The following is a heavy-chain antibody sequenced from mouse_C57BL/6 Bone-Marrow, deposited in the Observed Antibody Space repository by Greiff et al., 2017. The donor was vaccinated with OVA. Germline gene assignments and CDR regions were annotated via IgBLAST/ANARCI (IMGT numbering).Heavy chain of an antibody. D-gene: IGHD3-2*02. CDR1: GFTFSSYG. Sequence: EVQLVESGGDLVKPGGSLKLSCAASGFTFSSYGMSWVRQTPDKRLEWVATISSGGSYTYYPDSVKGRFTISRDNAKNTLYLQMSSLKSEDTAMYYCARLRQLRPFAYWGQGTLVTVSA. CDR2: ISSGGSYT. V-gene: IGHV5-6*01. J-gene: IGHJ3*01. CDR3: ARLRQLRPFAY.